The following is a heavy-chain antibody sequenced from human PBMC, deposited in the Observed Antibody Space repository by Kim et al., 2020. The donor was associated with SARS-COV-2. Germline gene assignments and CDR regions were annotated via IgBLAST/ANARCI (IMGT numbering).Heavy chain of an antibody. Sequence: GGSLRLSCAASGFTFSDYYMSWIRQAPGKGLEWVSYISSSSSYTNYADSVKGRFTISRDDAKNSLYLQMNSLRAEDTAVYYCARDSTPYNLNYGAFDIWGQETMVTVSS. V-gene: IGHV3-11*05. D-gene: IGHD1-7*01. CDR1: GFTFSDYY. J-gene: IGHJ3*02. CDR2: ISSSSSYT. CDR3: ARDSTPYNLNYGAFDI.